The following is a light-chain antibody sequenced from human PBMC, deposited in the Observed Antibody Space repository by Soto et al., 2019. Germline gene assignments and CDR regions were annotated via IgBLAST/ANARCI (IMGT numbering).Light chain of an antibody. Sequence: EIVLTQSPGTLSLSPGDRATLSCRASQSVSSSYLAWYQQKPGQAPRLLIYGASSRATGIPDRFSGSGSGTDFTRHILRLEPEDFAVYYCHQYGSSAWTFGQGTKVEIK. CDR3: HQYGSSAWT. CDR1: QSVSSSY. J-gene: IGKJ1*01. CDR2: GAS. V-gene: IGKV3-20*01.